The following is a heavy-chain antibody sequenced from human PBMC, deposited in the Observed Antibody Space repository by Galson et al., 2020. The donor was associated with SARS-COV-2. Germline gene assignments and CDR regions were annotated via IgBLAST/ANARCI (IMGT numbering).Heavy chain of an antibody. CDR1: GFPFRSYG. D-gene: IGHD2-2*01. CDR2: IRYDGSNK. Sequence: QLGESPKISCAASGFPFRSYGMHWVRQAPGKGLEWVAVIRYDGSNKYHADSVKGRFTISRDNSKNTLYLQMNSLRAEDTAVYYCARDIVVVPAEEGMDVWGQGTTVTVSS. J-gene: IGHJ6*02. CDR3: ARDIVVVPAEEGMDV. V-gene: IGHV3-33*01.